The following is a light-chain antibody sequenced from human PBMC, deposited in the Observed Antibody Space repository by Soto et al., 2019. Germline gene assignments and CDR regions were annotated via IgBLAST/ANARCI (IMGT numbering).Light chain of an antibody. CDR3: SSYTTSLTLV. CDR2: GLT. Sequence: QSVLTQPASVSGSPGQSITISCTGTSSDIGAYNYVSWYQQHPGKAPKLLIYGLTNRPSGVSNRFSGSKSGNTASLTISGLQAEDDADYYCSSYTTSLTLVFGGATNLTVL. J-gene: IGLJ3*02. CDR1: SSDIGAYNY. V-gene: IGLV2-14*01.